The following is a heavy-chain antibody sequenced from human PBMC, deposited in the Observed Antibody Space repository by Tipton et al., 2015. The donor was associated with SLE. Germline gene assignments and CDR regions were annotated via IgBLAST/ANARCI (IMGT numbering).Heavy chain of an antibody. V-gene: IGHV3-53*01. CDR1: GFTVSGNY. Sequence: SLRISCAASGFTVSGNYMGWVRQAPGKGLDWVSVIYVGGSTDYAASVKGRFTISRDNAKNSLYLQMNSLRAEDTAVYYCARDLYSSGPNSDYFDYWGQGTLVTVSS. CDR3: ARDLYSSGPNSDYFDY. D-gene: IGHD6-19*01. J-gene: IGHJ4*02. CDR2: IYVGGST.